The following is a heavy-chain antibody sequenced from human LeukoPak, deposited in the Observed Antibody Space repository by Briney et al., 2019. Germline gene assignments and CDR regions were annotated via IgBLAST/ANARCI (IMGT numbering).Heavy chain of an antibody. V-gene: IGHV3-21*01. CDR2: ISSSSSYI. Sequence: PGGSLRLSCAASGFTFSSYSMNWVRQAPGKGLEWVSSISSSSSYIYYADSVKGRFTISRDNAKNSLYLQMNSLRAEDTAVYYCARVTAVEYYFDYWGQGTLVTVSS. D-gene: IGHD6-19*01. CDR3: ARVTAVEYYFDY. J-gene: IGHJ4*02. CDR1: GFTFSSYS.